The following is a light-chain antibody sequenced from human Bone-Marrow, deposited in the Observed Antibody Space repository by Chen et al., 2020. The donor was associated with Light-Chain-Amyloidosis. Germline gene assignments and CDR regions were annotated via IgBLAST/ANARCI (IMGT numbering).Light chain of an antibody. Sequence: QSALTQPPSVSGSPGQSVTISCTGASSDVGSYNRVSWYQQPPGTVPKLLIYEVSNRPSGVPDRFSASKSGNTASLTIAVLQAEDEADYVCSSYSSGSTFVIFGGGTKLTVL. CDR2: EVS. J-gene: IGLJ2*01. V-gene: IGLV2-18*02. CDR3: SSYSSGSTFVI. CDR1: SSDVGSYNR.